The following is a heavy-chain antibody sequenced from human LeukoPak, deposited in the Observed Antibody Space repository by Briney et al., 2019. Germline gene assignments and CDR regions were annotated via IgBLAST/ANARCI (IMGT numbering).Heavy chain of an antibody. J-gene: IGHJ6*02. CDR1: GFNFSSYA. CDR3: AKEISDIVVVPAAIYYYYYGMDV. CDR2: ISGSGGST. D-gene: IGHD2-2*01. V-gene: IGHV3-23*01. Sequence: GGSLRLSCAASGFNFSSYAMSWVRQAPGKGLEWVSAISGSGGSTYYADSVKGRFTISRDNSKNTLYLQMNSLRAEDTAVYYCAKEISDIVVVPAAIYYYYYGMDVWGQGTTVTVSS.